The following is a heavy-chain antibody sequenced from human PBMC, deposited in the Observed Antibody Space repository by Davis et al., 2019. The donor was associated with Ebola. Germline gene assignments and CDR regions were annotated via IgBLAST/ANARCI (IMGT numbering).Heavy chain of an antibody. CDR1: GHSLSESP. J-gene: IGHJ4*02. Sequence: AASVKVSCKVSGHSLSESPIHWVRQAPGKGLEWMGGFDLEHAETIYAERFEGRVTMTEDTSTDTAYMELTSLSYEDTAVYYCASNSGGWGNFDFWGQGTLVTVSS. V-gene: IGHV1-24*01. D-gene: IGHD7-27*01. CDR2: FDLEHAET. CDR3: ASNSGGWGNFDF.